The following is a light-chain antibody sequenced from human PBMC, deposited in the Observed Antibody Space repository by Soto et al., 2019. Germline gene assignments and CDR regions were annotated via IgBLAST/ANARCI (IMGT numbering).Light chain of an antibody. CDR1: QSLYSNGNNY. Sequence: DIVMTQSPLSLPVTPGEPASISCRSSQSLYSNGNNYLDWFLQKPGQSPQVLIYLGSHRASGVPDRFSGSGSGTDLTLKISTVEAEDVGIYYCMQALQTPLTFGGGTKVEI. J-gene: IGKJ4*01. CDR2: LGS. V-gene: IGKV2-28*01. CDR3: MQALQTPLT.